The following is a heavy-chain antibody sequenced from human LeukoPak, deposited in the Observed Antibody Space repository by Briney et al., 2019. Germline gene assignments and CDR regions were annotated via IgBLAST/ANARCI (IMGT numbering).Heavy chain of an antibody. CDR3: GRGKSPAAVDD. Sequence: GGSLRLSCAASGFTFSSYWMHWVRQAPGKGLVWVSRINSDGSSTSYADSVKGRFTISRDNAKNTLYLQMNSLRVEDTALYYCGRGKSPAAVDDWGQGTLVTVPS. D-gene: IGHD2-2*01. CDR1: GFTFSSYW. CDR2: INSDGSST. J-gene: IGHJ4*02. V-gene: IGHV3-74*01.